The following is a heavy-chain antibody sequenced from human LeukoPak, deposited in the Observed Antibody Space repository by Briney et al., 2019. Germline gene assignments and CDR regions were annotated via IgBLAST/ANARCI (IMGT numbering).Heavy chain of an antibody. CDR1: GGSFSGYY. V-gene: IGHV4-59*08. Sequence: SETLSLTCAVYGGSFSGYYWSWIRQPPGKGLEWIGYIYYSRSTNYNPSLKSRVTISVDTSKNQFSLKLSSVTAADTAVYYCARVVYSSSWYLSNWFDPWGQGTLVTVSS. D-gene: IGHD6-13*01. CDR2: IYYSRST. J-gene: IGHJ5*02. CDR3: ARVVYSSSWYLSNWFDP.